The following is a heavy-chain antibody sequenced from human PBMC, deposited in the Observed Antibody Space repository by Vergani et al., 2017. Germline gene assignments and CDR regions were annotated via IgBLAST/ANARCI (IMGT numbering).Heavy chain of an antibody. CDR3: ARDLENWFDP. CDR2: ISSSSSYI. CDR1: GFTFSSYS. J-gene: IGHJ5*02. Sequence: VQLVESGGGVVQPGRSLRLSCAASGFTFSSYSMNWVRQAPGKGLEWVSSISSSSSYIYYADSVKGRFTISRDNAKNSLYLQMNSLRAEDTAVYYCARDLENWFDPWGQGTLVTVSS. V-gene: IGHV3-21*01.